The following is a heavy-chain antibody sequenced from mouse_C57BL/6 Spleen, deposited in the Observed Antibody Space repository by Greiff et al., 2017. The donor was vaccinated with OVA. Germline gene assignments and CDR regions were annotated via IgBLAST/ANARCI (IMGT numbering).Heavy chain of an antibody. CDR1: GFTFSSYA. J-gene: IGHJ1*03. D-gene: IGHD2-3*01. V-gene: IGHV5-4*01. Sequence: VQGVESGGGLVKPGGSLKLSCAASGFTFSSYAMSWVRQTPEKRLEWVATISDGGSYTYYPDNVKGRFTISRDNAKNNLYLQMSHLKSEDTAMYYCAREGAMVTTRYFDVWDTGTTVTVSS. CDR2: ISDGGSYT. CDR3: AREGAMVTTRYFDV.